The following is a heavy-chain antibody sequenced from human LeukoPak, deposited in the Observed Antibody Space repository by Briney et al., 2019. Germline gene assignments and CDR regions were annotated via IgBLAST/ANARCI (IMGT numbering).Heavy chain of an antibody. Sequence: ASVKVSCKASGYTVTSYYIHWVRQALGQGLDWMGILNPSGGSTSYAQKFQGRATLTRATSTSTVYMELSSLRSEDTAVYYCASVYNYGMDVWGQGSTVIVSS. CDR2: LNPSGGST. J-gene: IGHJ6*02. CDR3: ASVYNYGMDV. V-gene: IGHV1-46*01. CDR1: GYTVTSYY.